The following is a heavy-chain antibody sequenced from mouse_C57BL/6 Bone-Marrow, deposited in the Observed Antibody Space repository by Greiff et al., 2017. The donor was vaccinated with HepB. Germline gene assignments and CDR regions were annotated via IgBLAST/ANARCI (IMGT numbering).Heavy chain of an antibody. J-gene: IGHJ3*01. V-gene: IGHV5-16*01. CDR3: ARMGTERTTVEGAWFAY. D-gene: IGHD1-1*01. CDR2: INYDGSST. Sequence: EVQLQESEGGLVQPGSSMKLSCTASGFTFSDYYMAWVRQVPEKGLEWVANINYDGSSTYYLDSLKSRFIISRDNAKNILYLQMSSLKSEDTATYYCARMGTERTTVEGAWFAYWGQGTLVTVSA. CDR1: GFTFSDYY.